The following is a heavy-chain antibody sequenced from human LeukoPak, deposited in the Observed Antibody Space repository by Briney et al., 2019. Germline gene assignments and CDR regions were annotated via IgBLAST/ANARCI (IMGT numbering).Heavy chain of an antibody. CDR3: ARALIAARPPYYYYYMDV. Sequence: SETLSLTCTVSGGSISSYSWSWIRQPAGKGLEWIGRIYSSGNTYYNASLRSRVTMSVDTSKNQFSLKLSSVTAADTAVYYCARALIAARPPYYYYYMDVWGKGTTVTVSS. CDR1: GGSISSYS. CDR2: IYSSGNT. J-gene: IGHJ6*03. V-gene: IGHV4-4*07. D-gene: IGHD6-6*01.